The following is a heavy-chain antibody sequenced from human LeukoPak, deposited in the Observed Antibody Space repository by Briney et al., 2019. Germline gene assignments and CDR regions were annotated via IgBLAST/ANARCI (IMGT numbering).Heavy chain of an antibody. D-gene: IGHD2-2*01. CDR1: GYSITSGYY. J-gene: IGHJ5*02. Sequence: PSETLSLTCNVSGYSITSGYYWGWICQPPGRGLEWIGSIHHSGGTYYNPSLKSRFTISVDTSKNQFSLKLTSVTATDTAVYYCARDASSSPRGRFDPWGEGTLVTVSS. V-gene: IGHV4-38-2*02. CDR2: IHHSGGT. CDR3: ARDASSSPRGRFDP.